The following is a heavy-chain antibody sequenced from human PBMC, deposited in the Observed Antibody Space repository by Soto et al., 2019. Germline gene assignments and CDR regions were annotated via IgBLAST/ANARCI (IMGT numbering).Heavy chain of an antibody. J-gene: IGHJ3*02. Sequence: LSLTCTVSGGSISSYYWSWIRQPPGKGLEWIGYIYYSGSTNYNPSLKSRVTISVDTSKNQFSLKLSSVTAADTAVYYCAGEGGYCSSTSCYTVSSDAFDIWGQGTMVTVSS. CDR3: AGEGGYCSSTSCYTVSSDAFDI. V-gene: IGHV4-59*01. D-gene: IGHD2-2*02. CDR1: GGSISSYY. CDR2: IYYSGST.